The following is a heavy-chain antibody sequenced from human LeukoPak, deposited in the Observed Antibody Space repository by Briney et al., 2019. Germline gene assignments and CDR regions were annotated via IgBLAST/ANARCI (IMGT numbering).Heavy chain of an antibody. CDR1: GYTFTSSG. CDR3: ARPTYYYDSSGYPGAFDI. CDR2: ISAYNGNT. D-gene: IGHD3-22*01. V-gene: IGHV1-18*01. J-gene: IGHJ3*02. Sequence: ASVKVSCKASGYTFTSSGISWVRQAPGQGLEWMGWISAYNGNTNDAQKLQGRVTMTTDTSTSTAYMELRSLRSDDTAVYYCARPTYYYDSSGYPGAFDIWGQGTMVTVSS.